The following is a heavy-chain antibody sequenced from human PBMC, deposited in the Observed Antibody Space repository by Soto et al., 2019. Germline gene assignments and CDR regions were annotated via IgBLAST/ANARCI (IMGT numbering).Heavy chain of an antibody. Sequence: GGSLGLSCAASGFTVSSYGMHGVRQAPGKWLEWVAVISYDGSNKYYADSVKGRFTISRDNSKNTLYLQMNSLRAEDTAVYYCAKDGYYYDSSGYQTQSFDYWGQGTLVTVSS. CDR2: ISYDGSNK. D-gene: IGHD3-22*01. J-gene: IGHJ4*02. CDR1: GFTVSSYG. V-gene: IGHV3-30*18. CDR3: AKDGYYYDSSGYQTQSFDY.